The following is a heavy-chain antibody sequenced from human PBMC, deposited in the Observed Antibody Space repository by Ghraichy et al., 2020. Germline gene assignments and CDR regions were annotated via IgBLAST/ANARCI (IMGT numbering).Heavy chain of an antibody. D-gene: IGHD6-19*01. Sequence: GGSLRLSCAASGFTFSTYAMSWVRQAPGKGLEWVSGISGRGGSTDYADSVKGRFTISRDNSKNTLYLQMNSLRAEDTAVYYCAKGLVDYYDYGMDVWGQGTTVSVSS. CDR3: AKGLVDYYDYGMDV. CDR2: ISGRGGST. J-gene: IGHJ6*02. CDR1: GFTFSTYA. V-gene: IGHV3-23*01.